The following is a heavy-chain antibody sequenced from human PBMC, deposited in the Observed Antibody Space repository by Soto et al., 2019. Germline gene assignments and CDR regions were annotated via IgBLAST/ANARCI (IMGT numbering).Heavy chain of an antibody. D-gene: IGHD2-15*01. Sequence: QVQLVQSGAEVKKPGASVKVSCKASGYTFTSYDINWVRQATGQGLEWMGWMNPNSGNTGYAQKFQGRVTMTRNTSKNTAHMELNSLRSEDTAVYYCARAPSGQKGVNWIDPWGQGTLVTVSS. J-gene: IGHJ5*02. CDR2: MNPNSGNT. CDR1: GYTFTSYD. CDR3: ARAPSGQKGVNWIDP. V-gene: IGHV1-8*01.